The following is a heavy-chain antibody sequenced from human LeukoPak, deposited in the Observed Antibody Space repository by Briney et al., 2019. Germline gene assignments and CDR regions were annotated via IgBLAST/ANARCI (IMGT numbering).Heavy chain of an antibody. V-gene: IGHV4-59*01. CDR2: IYYSGST. Sequence: SETLSLTCTVSGGSISSYYWTWIRQPPGKGLEWIAYIYYSGSTHYNPSLKSRVTISVDTSKNQFSLKLNSVTAADTAVYYCARGGGYYSSDDWFDPWGQGTLVTVSS. CDR3: ARGGGYYSSDDWFDP. D-gene: IGHD3-22*01. CDR1: GGSISSYY. J-gene: IGHJ5*02.